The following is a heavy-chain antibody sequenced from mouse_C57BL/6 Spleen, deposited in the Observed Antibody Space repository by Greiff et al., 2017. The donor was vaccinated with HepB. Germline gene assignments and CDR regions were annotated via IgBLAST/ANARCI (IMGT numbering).Heavy chain of an antibody. CDR1: GFTFSSYG. J-gene: IGHJ1*03. D-gene: IGHD2-2*01. Sequence: EVQLVESGGDLVKPGGSLKLSCAASGFTFSSYGMSWVRQTPDKRLEWVATISSGGSYTYYPDSVKGRFTISRDNAKNTLYLQMSSLKSEDTAMYYCARHHLRWLRRGYFDVWGTGTTVTVSS. V-gene: IGHV5-6*01. CDR3: ARHHLRWLRRGYFDV. CDR2: ISSGGSYT.